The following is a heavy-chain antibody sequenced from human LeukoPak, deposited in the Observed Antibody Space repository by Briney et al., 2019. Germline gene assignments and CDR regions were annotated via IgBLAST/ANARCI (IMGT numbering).Heavy chain of an antibody. V-gene: IGHV1-69*05. Sequence: ASVQVSCKASGGTFSSYTISWVRQAPGQGLEWMGGIIPIFRTTNYAQKFQGRVTIATDESTSTAYVELTSLRSEDTAVYYCARAADSSGFSSPFDYWGQGTLVTVSS. D-gene: IGHD3-22*01. CDR2: IIPIFRTT. J-gene: IGHJ4*02. CDR3: ARAADSSGFSSPFDY. CDR1: GGTFSSYT.